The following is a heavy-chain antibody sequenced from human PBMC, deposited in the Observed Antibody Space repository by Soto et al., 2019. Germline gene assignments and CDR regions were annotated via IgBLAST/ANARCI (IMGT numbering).Heavy chain of an antibody. CDR1: GYTFTGYY. V-gene: IGHV1-2*02. CDR2: INPNSGGT. J-gene: IGHJ6*02. Sequence: ASVKVSCKASGYTFTGYYMHWVRQAPGQGLEWMGWINPNSGGTNYAQKFQGRVTMTRDTSISTAYMELSRLRSDDTAVYYCARDSKPITIFGVVIPYYYYGMDVWGQGXTVTVYS. D-gene: IGHD3-3*01. CDR3: ARDSKPITIFGVVIPYYYYGMDV.